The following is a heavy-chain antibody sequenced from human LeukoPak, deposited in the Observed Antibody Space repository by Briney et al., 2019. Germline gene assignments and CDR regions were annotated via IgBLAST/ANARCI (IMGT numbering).Heavy chain of an antibody. V-gene: IGHV4-59*01. D-gene: IGHD6-13*01. CDR3: ARGAGLNWFDP. CDR1: GGSISSYY. J-gene: IGHJ5*02. Sequence: SETLSLTCTVSGGSISSYYWSWIRQSPGKGLEWIGYIYYSGSTTYNPSLKSRVTISVDTSKNHFSLKLSSLTAADTAVYYCARGAGLNWFDPWGQGTLDTVSS. CDR2: IYYSGST.